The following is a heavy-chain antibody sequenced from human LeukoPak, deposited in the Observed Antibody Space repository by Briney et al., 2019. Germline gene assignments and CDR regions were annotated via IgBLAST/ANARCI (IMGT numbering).Heavy chain of an antibody. CDR1: GFTFSDYY. V-gene: IGHV4-34*01. CDR2: IYLRGNT. Sequence: GSLRLSCAASGFTFSDYYMNWIRQAPGKGLEWVGEIYLRGNTNYNPSLKSRVTISVDTSKNQFSLKLSSVTAADTAVYYCARRASLDYDSSGYYYLGVDYWGQGTLVTVSS. J-gene: IGHJ4*02. D-gene: IGHD3-22*01. CDR3: ARRASLDYDSSGYYYLGVDY.